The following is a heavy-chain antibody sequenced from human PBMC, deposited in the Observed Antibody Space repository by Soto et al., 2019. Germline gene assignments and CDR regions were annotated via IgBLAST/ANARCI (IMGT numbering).Heavy chain of an antibody. Sequence: GGSLRLSCAASGFTFSGSAMHWVRQASGKGLEWVGRIRSKANSYATAYAASVKGRFTISRDDSKNTAYLQMNSLKTEDTAVYYCISRPREYVGYWGQGTLVTVSS. CDR1: GFTFSGSA. V-gene: IGHV3-73*01. CDR2: IRSKANSYAT. J-gene: IGHJ4*02. CDR3: ISRPREYVGY. D-gene: IGHD3-16*01.